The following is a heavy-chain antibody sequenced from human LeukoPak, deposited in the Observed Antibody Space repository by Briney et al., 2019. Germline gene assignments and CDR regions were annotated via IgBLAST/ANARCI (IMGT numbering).Heavy chain of an antibody. Sequence: GGSLRLSCAASGFTFNNYWMHWVRQAPGKGLVWVSGINSDGSSATYADSVKGRFAISRDNAKNTLYLEMNSLRAEDMAVYYCAIGVVITTAFDNWGQGTLVTVSS. D-gene: IGHD3-22*01. CDR3: AIGVVITTAFDN. CDR1: GFTFNNYW. V-gene: IGHV3-74*01. J-gene: IGHJ4*02. CDR2: INSDGSSA.